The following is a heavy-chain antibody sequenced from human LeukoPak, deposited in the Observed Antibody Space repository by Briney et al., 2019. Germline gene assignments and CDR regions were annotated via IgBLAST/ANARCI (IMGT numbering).Heavy chain of an antibody. D-gene: IGHD2/OR15-2a*01. CDR2: ISSSGSTI. V-gene: IGHV3-11*04. CDR3: ARVSMAEAFDI. Sequence: GGSLRLSCAASGFTFSDYYMSWIRQAPGKGLEWVSYISSSGSTIYYADSVKGRFTISRDNAKNSLHLQMNSPRAEDTAVYYCARVSMAEAFDIWGQGTMVTVSS. CDR1: GFTFSDYY. J-gene: IGHJ3*02.